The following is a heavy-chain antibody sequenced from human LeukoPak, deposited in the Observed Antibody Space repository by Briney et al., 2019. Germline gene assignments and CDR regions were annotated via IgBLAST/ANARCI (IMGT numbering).Heavy chain of an antibody. CDR3: ARRPLGYCSSTSCSFDN. D-gene: IGHD2-2*01. J-gene: IGHJ4*02. CDR1: GINFSSYW. V-gene: IGHV3-7*01. CDR2: IKQDGREK. Sequence: GSLRLSCATSGINFSSYWMSCGRQAPEKGLGGVANIKQDGREKYYVDSVEGRFTISRDNAKNSLYLQMNSLRAEDTGVYYCARRPLGYCSSTSCSFDNWGQGTLVTVSS.